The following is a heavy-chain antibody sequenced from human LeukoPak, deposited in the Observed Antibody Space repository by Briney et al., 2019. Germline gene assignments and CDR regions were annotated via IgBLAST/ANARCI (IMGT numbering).Heavy chain of an antibody. V-gene: IGHV4-61*02. Sequence: SETLSLTCTVSGGSISSGSYYWSWIRQPAGKGLEWIGRIYTSGSTNYNPSLKSRVTMSVDTSKNQFSLKLSSVTAADTAVYYCARDLDGGSGWYGVYFDYWGQGTLVTVSS. CDR1: GGSISSGSYY. J-gene: IGHJ4*02. CDR3: ARDLDGGSGWYGVYFDY. CDR2: IYTSGST. D-gene: IGHD6-19*01.